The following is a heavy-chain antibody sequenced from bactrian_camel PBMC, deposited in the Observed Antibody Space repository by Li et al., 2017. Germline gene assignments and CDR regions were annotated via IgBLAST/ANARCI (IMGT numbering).Heavy chain of an antibody. CDR1: GFAFGSYG. J-gene: IGHJ6*01. D-gene: IGHD2*01. V-gene: IGHV3S6*01. CDR2: IYYDGIRT. CDR3: AMGAYYYLFVY. Sequence: VQLVESGGGLVQAGGSLRLSCAASGFAFGSYGMNWVRQAPGKELERVSAIYYDGIRTYYADSLKGRFTISRDYAKNTLYLQMNSLKTEDTAMYYCAMGAYYYLFVYWGQGTQVTVS.